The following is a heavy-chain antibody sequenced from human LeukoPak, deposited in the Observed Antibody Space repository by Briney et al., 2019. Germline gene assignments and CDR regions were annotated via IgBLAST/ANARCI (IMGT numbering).Heavy chain of an antibody. CDR2: INPNSGGT. J-gene: IGHJ4*02. CDR3: ARASVVPAAIHLDY. D-gene: IGHD2-2*02. Sequence: GASVKVSCKASGYTLTGYYMHWVRQAPGQGLEWMGWINPNSGGTNYAQKFQGRVTMTRDTSISTAYMELSRLRSDDTAVYYCARASVVPAAIHLDYWGQGTLVTVSS. V-gene: IGHV1-2*02. CDR1: GYTLTGYY.